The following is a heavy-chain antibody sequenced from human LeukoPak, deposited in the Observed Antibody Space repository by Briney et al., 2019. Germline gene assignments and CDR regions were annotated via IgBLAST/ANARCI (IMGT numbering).Heavy chain of an antibody. J-gene: IGHJ4*02. V-gene: IGHV3-53*01. CDR3: ARGAGYNYPYYFDY. CDR1: GFTFSSFA. Sequence: GGSLRLSCAASGFTFSSFAMSWVRQAPGEGLEWVSVIYGGGNIYYADSVKGRFTISRDNSKNTLYLQMNSLRAEDTAVYYCARGAGYNYPYYFDYWGQGTLVTVSS. CDR2: IYGGGNI. D-gene: IGHD5-24*01.